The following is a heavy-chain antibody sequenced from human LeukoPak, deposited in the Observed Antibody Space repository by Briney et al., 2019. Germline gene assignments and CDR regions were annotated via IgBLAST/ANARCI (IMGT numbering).Heavy chain of an antibody. V-gene: IGHV3-21*01. CDR1: GFTFSSYS. CDR2: ISSSSSYI. Sequence: NPGGSLRLSCAASGFTFSSYSMNWVRQAPGKGLEWVSSISSSSSYIYYADSVKGRFTISRDNAKNSLYLQMNSLRAEDTAVYYCAKDHRYSSGWYPYDYWGQGTLVTVSS. J-gene: IGHJ4*02. D-gene: IGHD6-19*01. CDR3: AKDHRYSSGWYPYDY.